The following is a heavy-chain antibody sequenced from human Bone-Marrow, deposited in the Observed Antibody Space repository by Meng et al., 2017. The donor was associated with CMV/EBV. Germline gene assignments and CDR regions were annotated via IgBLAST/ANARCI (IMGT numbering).Heavy chain of an antibody. J-gene: IGHJ5*02. CDR3: ARERRYCSGGSCYCQWFDP. CDR2: INSDGSST. CDR1: GFTFSSYW. V-gene: IGHV3-74*01. D-gene: IGHD2-15*01. Sequence: EVQLVESXXGXVQPGXXLXXXXXXSGFTFSSYWMHWVRQAPGKGLVWVSRINSDGSSTSYADSVKGRFTISRDNAKNTLYLQMNSLRAEDTAVYYCARERRYCSGGSCYCQWFDPWGQGTLVTVSS.